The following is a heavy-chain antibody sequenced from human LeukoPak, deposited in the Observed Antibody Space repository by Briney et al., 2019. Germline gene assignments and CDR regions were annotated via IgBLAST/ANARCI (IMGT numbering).Heavy chain of an antibody. J-gene: IGHJ6*03. CDR3: ARVVDYDFWSGSHYYMDV. D-gene: IGHD3-3*01. CDR1: GYTFTSYD. Sequence: EASVKVSCEASGYTFTSYDINWVRQATGQGLEWMGWMNPNSGNTGYAQKFQGRVTITRNTSISTAYMELSSLRSEDTAVYYCARVVDYDFWSGSHYYMDVWGKGTTVTVSS. V-gene: IGHV1-8*03. CDR2: MNPNSGNT.